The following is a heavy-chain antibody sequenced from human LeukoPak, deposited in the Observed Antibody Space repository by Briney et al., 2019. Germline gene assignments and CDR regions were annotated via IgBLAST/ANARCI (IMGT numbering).Heavy chain of an antibody. Sequence: GGSLRLSCVVSGFTFRNYEMNWVRQAPGKGLEWVSYITSHSSTIYCADSVKGRFTISRDNAKNSLYLQMNSLRAEDTALYYCAREDDSRFDYWGQGTLVTVSS. J-gene: IGHJ4*02. CDR3: AREDDSRFDY. CDR2: ITSHSSTI. D-gene: IGHD2-15*01. V-gene: IGHV3-48*03. CDR1: GFTFRNYE.